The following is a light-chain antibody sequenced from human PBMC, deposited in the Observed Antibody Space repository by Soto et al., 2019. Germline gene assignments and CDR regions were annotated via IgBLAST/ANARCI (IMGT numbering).Light chain of an antibody. Sequence: DLQMTQSPSTLSASVGDRVTITCRASQSISSWLAWYQQKPGKAPKLLIYDASSLESGVPSRVSGSGSGTEFTLTINSLQPDDFATYYCQEYKSYSWTFGQGTKVDIK. CDR3: QEYKSYSWT. CDR2: DAS. CDR1: QSISSW. V-gene: IGKV1-5*01. J-gene: IGKJ1*01.